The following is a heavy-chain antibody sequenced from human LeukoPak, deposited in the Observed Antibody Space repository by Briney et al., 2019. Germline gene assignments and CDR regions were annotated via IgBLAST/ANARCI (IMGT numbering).Heavy chain of an antibody. CDR3: TKDKEDIVLMVFALSGYYFDY. D-gene: IGHD2-8*01. V-gene: IGHV3-23*01. CDR2: ITSNGGNT. Sequence: GGSLRLSCAASGFTFSNYAMSWVRQAPGKGLEWVSVITSNGGNTYYADSVKGRFTISRDNSKNTLYLQTNSLRAEDTAVYYCTKDKEDIVLMVFALSGYYFDYWGQGTLVTVSP. CDR1: GFTFSNYA. J-gene: IGHJ4*02.